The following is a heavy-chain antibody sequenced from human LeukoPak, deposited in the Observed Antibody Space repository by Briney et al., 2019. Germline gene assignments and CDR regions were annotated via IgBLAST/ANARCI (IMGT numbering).Heavy chain of an antibody. CDR2: IIPIFGTA. Sequence: ASVKVSCKASGGTFSSYAISWVRQAPGQGLVWMGGIIPIFGTANYAQKFQGRVTITTDESTSTAYMELSSLRSEDTAVYYCATDERVYGNQKSYYYYYYMDVWGKGTTVTVSS. CDR1: GGTFSSYA. CDR3: ATDERVYGNQKSYYYYYYMDV. D-gene: IGHD2-8*01. V-gene: IGHV1-69*05. J-gene: IGHJ6*03.